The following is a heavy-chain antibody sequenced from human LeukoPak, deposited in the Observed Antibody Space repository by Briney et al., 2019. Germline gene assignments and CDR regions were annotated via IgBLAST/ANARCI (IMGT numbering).Heavy chain of an antibody. CDR3: ARNYYGSGSFTVPYYYYGMDV. J-gene: IGHJ6*02. V-gene: IGHV4-30-4*01. CDR1: GGSISSYY. D-gene: IGHD3-10*01. Sequence: SETLSLTCTVSGGSISSYYWSWIRQPPGKGLEWIGYIYYSGSTYYNPSLKSRVTISIDTSKNQFSLKLSSVTAADTAVYYCARNYYGSGSFTVPYYYYGMDVWGQGTTVTVSS. CDR2: IYYSGST.